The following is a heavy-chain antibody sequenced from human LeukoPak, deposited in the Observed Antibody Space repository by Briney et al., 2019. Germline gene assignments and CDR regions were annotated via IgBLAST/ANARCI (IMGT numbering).Heavy chain of an antibody. D-gene: IGHD2-2*01. CDR2: IYPDDSDT. CDR3: ARSSSFDI. V-gene: IGHV5-51*01. J-gene: IGHJ3*02. CDR1: GYTFTTYW. Sequence: GESLKISCKGSGYTFTTYWIGWVRQMPGKGLEWMGNIYPDDSDTTYSPSFQGQVTISVDKSISTAYLQWSSLKASDTAMYHCARSSSFDIWGQGTMVTVSS.